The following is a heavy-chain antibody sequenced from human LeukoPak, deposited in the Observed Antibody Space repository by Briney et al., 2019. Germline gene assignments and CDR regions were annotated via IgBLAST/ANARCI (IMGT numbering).Heavy chain of an antibody. J-gene: IGHJ4*02. CDR2: ISYDGSNK. D-gene: IGHD3-10*01. CDR1: GFTFSSYG. CDR3: AKASQLLWFGELGY. Sequence: GGSLRLSCAACGFTFSSYGMHWVRQAPGKGLEWVAVISYDGSNKYYADSVKGRFTISRDSSKNTLYLQMNSLRAEDTAVYYCAKASQLLWFGELGYWGQGTLVTVSS. V-gene: IGHV3-30*18.